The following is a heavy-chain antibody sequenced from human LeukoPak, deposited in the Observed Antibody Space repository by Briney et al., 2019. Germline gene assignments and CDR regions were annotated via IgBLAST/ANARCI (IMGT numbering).Heavy chain of an antibody. CDR1: GITFSSYA. Sequence: GGSLRLSCAASGITFSSYAMSWVRQAPGKGLEWVSGSGSGGSTHYADSVKGRFTISRDNSKNTLYLQMNSLRAEDTAVYYCAKDFWSGYYPKYWGQGTLVTVSS. J-gene: IGHJ4*02. D-gene: IGHD3-3*01. V-gene: IGHV3-23*01. CDR2: SGSGGST. CDR3: AKDFWSGYYPKY.